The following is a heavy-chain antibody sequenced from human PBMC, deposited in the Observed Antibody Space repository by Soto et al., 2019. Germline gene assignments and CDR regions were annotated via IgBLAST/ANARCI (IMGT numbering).Heavy chain of an antibody. CDR2: ISSSSSYI. J-gene: IGHJ4*02. CDR1: GFTFSSYS. D-gene: IGHD3-3*01. V-gene: IGHV3-21*01. Sequence: GGSLRLSCAASGFTFSSYSMNWVRQAPGKGLEWVSSISSSSSYIYYADSVKGRFTISRDNAKNSLYLQMNSLRAEDTAVYYCARTSRFLEWGEFDYWGQGTLVTVSS. CDR3: ARTSRFLEWGEFDY.